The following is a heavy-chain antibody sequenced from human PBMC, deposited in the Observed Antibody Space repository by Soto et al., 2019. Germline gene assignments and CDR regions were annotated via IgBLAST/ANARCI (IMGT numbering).Heavy chain of an antibody. CDR2: ISGSSVNT. CDR1: GFIFSNLA. J-gene: IGHJ6*02. V-gene: IGHV3-23*01. CDR3: AKDQDDYGASVLVDSYYCHPNSLDV. D-gene: IGHD3-10*01. Sequence: GGTLRLSCVTSGFIFSNLAVSSVSQAPGKRREWVSPISGSSVNTRYADSVKGRFIISRDHSKDTLFLHMNSLKAEDTAIYYCAKDQDDYGASVLVDSYYCHPNSLDVWGQGITVTVSS.